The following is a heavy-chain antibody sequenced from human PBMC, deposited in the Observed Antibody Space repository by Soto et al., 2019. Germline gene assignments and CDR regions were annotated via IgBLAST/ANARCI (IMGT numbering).Heavy chain of an antibody. CDR3: ARAHSSSCSYYLDY. D-gene: IGHD6-13*01. CDR1: GYSISSGYY. J-gene: IGHJ4*02. CDR2: IYHSGSN. Sequence: SETLSLTCAVSGYSISSGYYWGWLRQPPGKGLEWIGSIYHSGSNYYNPSLKSRVTISVDTSKNQFSLKLSSVTAADTAVYYCARAHSSSCSYYLDYWGQGALVTVSS. V-gene: IGHV4-38-2*01.